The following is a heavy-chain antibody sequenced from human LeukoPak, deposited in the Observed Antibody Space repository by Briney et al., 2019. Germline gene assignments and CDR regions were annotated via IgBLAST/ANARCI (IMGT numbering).Heavy chain of an antibody. CDR3: ARATYGSSAYYTFDY. CDR1: GFTFSSYS. Sequence: PGGSLRLSCAASGFTFSSYSMNWVRQAPGKGLEWVSYITPSTSKQFYADSVKGRFTSSRDNAKNTLYLHMNSLRDEDTAVYYCARATYGSSAYYTFDYWGQGTLVTVSS. J-gene: IGHJ4*02. D-gene: IGHD3-22*01. CDR2: ITPSTSKQ. V-gene: IGHV3-48*02.